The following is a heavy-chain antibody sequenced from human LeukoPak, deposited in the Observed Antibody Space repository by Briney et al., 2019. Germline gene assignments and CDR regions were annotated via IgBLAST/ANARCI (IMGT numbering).Heavy chain of an antibody. CDR1: GFTFDDYA. D-gene: IGHD3-22*01. CDR3: AKDIRYYYDSSGKDAFDI. Sequence: GGSLRLSCAPSGFTFDDYAMHWVRQAPGKGLEWVSLISGDGGSTYYADSVKGRFTISRGNSKNSLYLQMNSLRTEDTALYYCAKDIRYYYDSSGKDAFDIWGQGTMVTVSS. V-gene: IGHV3-43*02. J-gene: IGHJ3*02. CDR2: ISGDGGST.